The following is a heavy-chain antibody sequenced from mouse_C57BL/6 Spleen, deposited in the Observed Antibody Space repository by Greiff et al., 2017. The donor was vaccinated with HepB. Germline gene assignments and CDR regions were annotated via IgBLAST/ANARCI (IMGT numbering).Heavy chain of an antibody. J-gene: IGHJ2*01. D-gene: IGHD1-1*01. CDR3: ARDLGPITTVVATNFDY. CDR1: GYSITSGYY. CDR2: ISYDGSN. V-gene: IGHV3-6*01. Sequence: EVKLKESGPGLVKPSQSLSLTCSVTGYSITSGYYWNWIRQFPGNKLEWMGYISYDGSNNYNQSLKNRISITRDTSKNQFFLKLNSVTTEDTATYYCARDLGPITTVVATNFDYWGQGTTLTVSS.